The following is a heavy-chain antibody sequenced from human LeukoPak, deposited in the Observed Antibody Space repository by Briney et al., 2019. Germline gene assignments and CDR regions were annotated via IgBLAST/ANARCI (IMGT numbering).Heavy chain of an antibody. V-gene: IGHV1-69*01. D-gene: IGHD5-12*01. J-gene: IGHJ4*02. CDR2: IIPIFGTA. CDR1: GGTFSSYA. Sequence: SVKVSCKASGGTFSSYAISWVRQAPGQGLEWMGGIIPIFGTANYAQKFQGRVTITADESTSTAYMELSSLRAEDTAVYYCARDLQTRSDADYDYWGQGTLVTVSS. CDR3: ARDLQTRSDADYDY.